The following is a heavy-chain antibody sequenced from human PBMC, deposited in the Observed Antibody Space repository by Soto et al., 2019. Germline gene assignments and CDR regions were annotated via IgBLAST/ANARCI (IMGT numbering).Heavy chain of an antibody. J-gene: IGHJ6*02. CDR1: GGSISSGGYY. D-gene: IGHD1-1*01. Sequence: PSETLSLTCTVSGGSISSGGYYWSWIRQHPGKGLEWIGYIYYSGSTYYNPSLKSRVTISVDTSKNQFSLKLSSVTAADTVVYYCARDPTNRPPRMDVWGQGTTVTVSS. CDR2: IYYSGST. V-gene: IGHV4-31*03. CDR3: ARDPTNRPPRMDV.